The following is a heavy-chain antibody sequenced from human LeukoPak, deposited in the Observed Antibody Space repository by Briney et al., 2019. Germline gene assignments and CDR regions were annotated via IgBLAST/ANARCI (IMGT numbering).Heavy chain of an antibody. Sequence: GGSLRLSCAASGFTFSSYPMHWVRQAPGKGLEWVAVISYDGSNKYYADSVKGRFTISRDNSKNTLYLQMNSLRAEDTAVYYCAREGDYDILATYYYYYGMDVWGKGTTVTVSS. CDR1: GFTFSSYP. J-gene: IGHJ6*04. V-gene: IGHV3-30*04. CDR2: ISYDGSNK. CDR3: AREGDYDILATYYYYYGMDV. D-gene: IGHD3-9*01.